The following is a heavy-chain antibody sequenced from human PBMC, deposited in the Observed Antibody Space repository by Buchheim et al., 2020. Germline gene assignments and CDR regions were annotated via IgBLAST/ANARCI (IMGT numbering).Heavy chain of an antibody. Sequence: QVQLVESGGGVVQPGRFLRLSCAASGFTFSSYAMHWVRQAPGKGLEWVAVISYDGSNKYYADSVKGRFTISRDNSKNTLYLQMNSLRAEDTAVYYCARSRGYYDSSTIFDYWGQGTL. D-gene: IGHD3-22*01. CDR3: ARSRGYYDSSTIFDY. J-gene: IGHJ4*02. V-gene: IGHV3-30-3*01. CDR1: GFTFSSYA. CDR2: ISYDGSNK.